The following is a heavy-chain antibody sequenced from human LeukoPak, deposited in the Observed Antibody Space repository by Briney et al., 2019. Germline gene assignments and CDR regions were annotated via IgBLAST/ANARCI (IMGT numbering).Heavy chain of an antibody. CDR3: ARATDYSSGWNY. Sequence: GASVKVSCRTPSYTFPTYGITWMRQAPGQGLEWMGWISGYNAHTKSAQKFQDRVTMTTDTSTSTAYMELRNLRSDDTAMYYCARATDYSSGWNYWGQGTLVTVSS. J-gene: IGHJ4*01. CDR2: ISGYNAHT. V-gene: IGHV1-18*01. CDR1: SYTFPTYG. D-gene: IGHD6-19*01.